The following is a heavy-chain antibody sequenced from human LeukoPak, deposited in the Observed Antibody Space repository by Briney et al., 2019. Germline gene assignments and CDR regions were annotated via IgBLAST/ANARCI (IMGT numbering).Heavy chain of an antibody. Sequence: ASVKVSCKASGYTFTSYGISWVRQAPGQGLEWMGWISAYNGNTNYAQKLQGRVTMTTDTSTSTAYMELSRLRSDDTAVYYCARDLNEYSSSSGADAFDIWGQGTMVTVSS. CDR2: ISAYNGNT. V-gene: IGHV1-18*01. J-gene: IGHJ3*02. D-gene: IGHD6-6*01. CDR3: ARDLNEYSSSSGADAFDI. CDR1: GYTFTSYG.